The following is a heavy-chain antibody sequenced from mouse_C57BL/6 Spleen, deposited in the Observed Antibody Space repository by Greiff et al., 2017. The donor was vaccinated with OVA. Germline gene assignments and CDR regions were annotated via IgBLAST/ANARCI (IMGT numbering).Heavy chain of an antibody. CDR3: ARHHRGYFDV. V-gene: IGHV5-12*01. CDR1: GFTFSDYY. J-gene: IGHJ1*03. CDR2: ISNGGGST. Sequence: EVQGVESGGGLVQPGGSLKLSCAASGFTFSDYYMYWVRQTPEKRLEWVAYISNGGGSTYYPDTVKGRFTISRDNAKNTLYLQMSRLKSEDTAMYYCARHHRGYFDVWGTGTTVTVSS.